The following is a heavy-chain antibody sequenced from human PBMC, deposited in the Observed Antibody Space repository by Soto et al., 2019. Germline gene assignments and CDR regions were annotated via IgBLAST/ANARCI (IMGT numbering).Heavy chain of an antibody. CDR1: GLTFNNYA. D-gene: IGHD2-8*01. CDR2: IDLSGATT. V-gene: IGHV3-23*01. J-gene: IGHJ6*02. Sequence: GGSLRLSCAASGLTFNNYAMTWVRQAPGKGLEWVSAIDLSGATTYYADSVKGRFTISRDNSKNTLYLQMNSLRAEDTAVYYCARDRGMVYANYGMDVWGQGTTVTVSS. CDR3: ARDRGMVYANYGMDV.